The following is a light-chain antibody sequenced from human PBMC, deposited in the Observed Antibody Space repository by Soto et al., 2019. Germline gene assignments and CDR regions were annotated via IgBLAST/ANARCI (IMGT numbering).Light chain of an antibody. CDR3: QQRSNWPPRIT. J-gene: IGKJ5*01. CDR1: QSVSSY. V-gene: IGKV3-11*01. CDR2: DAS. Sequence: EIVLTQSPATLSLSPGERATLSCRASQSVSSYLAWYQQKPGQAPRLLIYDASNRATGIPARFSGSGSGTDFTLTIRSLEPEDFAVYYCQQRSNWPPRITFGKGTRLEIK.